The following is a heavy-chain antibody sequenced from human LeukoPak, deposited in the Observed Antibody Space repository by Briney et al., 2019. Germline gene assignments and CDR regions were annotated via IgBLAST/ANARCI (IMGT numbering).Heavy chain of an antibody. J-gene: IGHJ4*02. CDR2: INPSGGST. CDR3: ARDPVNEVCTFDY. V-gene: IGHV1-46*01. CDR1: GGTFSSYA. D-gene: IGHD1-1*01. Sequence: ASVKVSCKASGGTFSSYAISWVRQAPGQGLEWMGIINPSGGSTSYAQKFQGRVTMTRDTSTSTVYMELSSLRSEDTAVYYCARDPVNEVCTFDYWGQGTLVTVSS.